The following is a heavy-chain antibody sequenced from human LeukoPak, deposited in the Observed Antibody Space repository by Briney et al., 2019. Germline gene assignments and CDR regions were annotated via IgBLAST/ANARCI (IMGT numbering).Heavy chain of an antibody. J-gene: IGHJ5*02. CDR1: GFTVSSNY. CDR3: ARGYYSSSSDYGRFDP. D-gene: IGHD6-6*01. CDR2: IYSGGST. Sequence: GGSLRLSCAASGFTVSSNYMSWVRQAPGKGLEWVSVIYSGGSTYYADSVKGRFTISRDNAKNSLYLQMNSLRAEDTAVYYCARGYYSSSSDYGRFDPWGQGTLVTVSS. V-gene: IGHV3-53*01.